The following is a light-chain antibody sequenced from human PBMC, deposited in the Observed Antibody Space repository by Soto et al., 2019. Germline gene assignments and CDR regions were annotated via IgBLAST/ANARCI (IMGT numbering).Light chain of an antibody. CDR2: GVS. CDR1: QSVSRNY. Sequence: EIVMTQSPGTLSLSPGERATLSCRASQSVSRNYLAWYQQKPGQAPRLLIYGVSSRATGIPDRFRGSGSGADFTLTISRLEPEDFGVYYCEQYDISPPTFGQGTKVE. J-gene: IGKJ1*01. V-gene: IGKV3-20*01. CDR3: EQYDISPPT.